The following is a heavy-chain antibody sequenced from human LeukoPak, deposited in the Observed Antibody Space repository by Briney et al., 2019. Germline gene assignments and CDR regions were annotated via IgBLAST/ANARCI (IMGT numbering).Heavy chain of an antibody. J-gene: IGHJ4*02. CDR1: GGSISSYY. CDR2: TYYSGST. CDR3: ACEGMVASGFDY. D-gene: IGHD1-26*01. V-gene: IGHV4-59*13. Sequence: ESGPTLVKPSETLSLTCTVSGGSISSYYWSWIRQPPGKGLEWIGYTYYSGSTNYNPSLKSRVTISVDTSKNQFSLKLSSVTAADTAVYYCACEGMVASGFDYWGQGTLVTVSS.